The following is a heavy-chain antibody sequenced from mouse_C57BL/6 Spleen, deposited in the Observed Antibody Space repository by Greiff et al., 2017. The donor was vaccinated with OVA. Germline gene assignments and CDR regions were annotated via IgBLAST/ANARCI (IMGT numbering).Heavy chain of an antibody. V-gene: IGHV5-17*01. CDR2: ISSGSSTI. J-gene: IGHJ3*01. Sequence: EVKLVESGGGLVKPGGSLKLSCAASGFTFSDYGMHWVRQAPEKGLEWVAYISSGSSTIYYADTVKGRFTISRDNAKNTLFLQMASLRSEDTAMYYCARSRDYGNSQFAYRGQGALVTVSA. D-gene: IGHD1-1*01. CDR1: GFTFSDYG. CDR3: ARSRDYGNSQFAY.